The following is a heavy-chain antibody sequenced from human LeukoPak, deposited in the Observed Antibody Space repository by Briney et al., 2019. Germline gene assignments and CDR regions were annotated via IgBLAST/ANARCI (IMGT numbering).Heavy chain of an antibody. CDR2: TYYWSKWYN. J-gene: IGHJ4*02. D-gene: IGHD6-13*01. Sequence: SQTLSLTCAISGDSVSSNSAAWNWIRQSPSRGLEWLGRTYYWSKWYNDYAVSVKSRITINPDTSKNQFSLQLNSVTPEDTGVYYCAREIAAADDPNFDYWGQGTLVTVSS. CDR3: AREIAAADDPNFDY. CDR1: GDSVSSNSAA. V-gene: IGHV6-1*01.